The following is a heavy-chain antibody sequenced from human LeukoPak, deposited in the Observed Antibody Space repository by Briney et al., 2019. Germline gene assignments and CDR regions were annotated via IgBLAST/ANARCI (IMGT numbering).Heavy chain of an antibody. D-gene: IGHD3-16*01. V-gene: IGHV1-18*01. CDR2: ISAYNGNT. CDR1: GYTFTSYG. J-gene: IGHJ4*02. Sequence: ASVKVSCKASGYTFTSYGISWVRQASGQGLEWMGWISAYNGNTNYAQKFQGRVTITADESTSTAYMELSSLRSEDTAVYYCARDEGLGGVTSPRHWGQGTLVTVSS. CDR3: ARDEGLGGVTSPRH.